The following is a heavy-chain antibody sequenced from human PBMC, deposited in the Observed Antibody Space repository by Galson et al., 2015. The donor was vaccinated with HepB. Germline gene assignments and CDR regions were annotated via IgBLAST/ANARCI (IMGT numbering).Heavy chain of an antibody. CDR2: IRSKAYGGTT. J-gene: IGHJ4*02. V-gene: IGHV3-49*03. CDR3: ARVLRPYYDDSSGYGDY. D-gene: IGHD3-22*01. CDR1: GFIFGDYA. Sequence: SLRLSCAASGFIFGDYAMSWFRQAPGKELEWVGFIRSKAYGGTTKFAASVKGRFTISRDDSKSIAYLQMNSLKSEDTAVYYCARVLRPYYDDSSGYGDYWGQGTLVTVSS.